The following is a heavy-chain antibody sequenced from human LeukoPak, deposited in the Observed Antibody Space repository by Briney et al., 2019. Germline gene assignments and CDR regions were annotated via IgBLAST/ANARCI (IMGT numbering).Heavy chain of an antibody. CDR1: GFTFSTYW. Sequence: GGSLRLSCAASGFTFSTYWMGWVRQPPGKGLEWVANIKQDGSEKYYVDTVKGRFTISRDNAKNSLYLQMNSLRAEDTAVYYCARESSSWYDGRFDYWGQGTLVTVSS. J-gene: IGHJ4*02. CDR3: ARESSSWYDGRFDY. D-gene: IGHD6-13*01. V-gene: IGHV3-7*01. CDR2: IKQDGSEK.